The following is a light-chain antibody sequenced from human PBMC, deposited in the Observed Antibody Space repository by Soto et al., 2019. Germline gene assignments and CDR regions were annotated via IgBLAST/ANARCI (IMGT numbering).Light chain of an antibody. V-gene: IGKV3-11*01. Sequence: EIVLTQSPATLSMSPGERATLSCRASQSVSTYLAWYHQKPGQAPSLLIYDASNKATGIPARFSGRGSGTDFTRTISSLEPEDFAVYYCQQRSNWPRTFGGGTKVESK. CDR1: QSVSTY. CDR3: QQRSNWPRT. J-gene: IGKJ4*01. CDR2: DAS.